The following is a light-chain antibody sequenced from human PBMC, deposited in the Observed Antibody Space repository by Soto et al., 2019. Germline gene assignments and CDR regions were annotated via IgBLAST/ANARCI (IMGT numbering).Light chain of an antibody. CDR1: QSISSW. V-gene: IGKV1-5*01. J-gene: IGKJ5*01. Sequence: DIQMTQSPSTLSASVGDRVTITCRASQSISSWLAWYQQKPGKAPKLLIYDASSLESGVPSRFSGSGPGTGFTLTISSLQPDDFAPYYYQQYNSYSSIAIGQGTRLEIK. CDR3: QQYNSYSSIA. CDR2: DAS.